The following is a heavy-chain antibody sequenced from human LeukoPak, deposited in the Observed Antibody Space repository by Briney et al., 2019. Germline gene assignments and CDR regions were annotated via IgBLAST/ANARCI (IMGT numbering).Heavy chain of an antibody. J-gene: IGHJ5*02. CDR1: GGPISSYY. D-gene: IGHD3-16*01. Sequence: PSETLSLTCTVSGGPISSYYWSWIRQPPGKGLEWIGYIYYSGSTNYNPSLKSRVTISVDTSKNQFSLKLSSVTAADTAVYYCARARGQFDPWGQGTLVTVSS. V-gene: IGHV4-59*01. CDR2: IYYSGST. CDR3: ARARGQFDP.